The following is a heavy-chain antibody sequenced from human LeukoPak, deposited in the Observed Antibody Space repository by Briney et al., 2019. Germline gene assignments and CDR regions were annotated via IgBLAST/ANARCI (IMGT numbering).Heavy chain of an antibody. CDR2: IYYSGST. V-gene: IGHV4-39*07. CDR3: ARAPRVGGYYIPLYYYYYMDV. D-gene: IGHD3-10*01. Sequence: PSETLSLTCTVSGGSISSSSYYWGWIRQPPGKGLEWIGSIYYSGSTYYNPSLKSRVTISVDTSKNQFSLKLSSVTAADMAVYYCARAPRVGGYYIPLYYYYYMDVWGKGTTVTVSS. J-gene: IGHJ6*03. CDR1: GGSISSSSYY.